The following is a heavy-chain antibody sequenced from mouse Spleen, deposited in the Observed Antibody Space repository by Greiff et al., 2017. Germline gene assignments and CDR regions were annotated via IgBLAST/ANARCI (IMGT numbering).Heavy chain of an antibody. J-gene: IGHJ1*01. CDR3: ARNSYYGDYSYWYFDV. CDR2: IWTGGGT. V-gene: IGHV2-9-1*01. CDR1: GFSLTSYA. Sequence: VKLVESGPGLVAPSQSLSITCTVSGFSLTSYAISWVRQPPGKGLEWLGVIWTGGGTNYNSALKSRLSISKDNSKSQVFLKMNSLQTDDTARYYCARNSYYGDYSYWYFDVWGAGTTVTVSS. D-gene: IGHD2-13*01.